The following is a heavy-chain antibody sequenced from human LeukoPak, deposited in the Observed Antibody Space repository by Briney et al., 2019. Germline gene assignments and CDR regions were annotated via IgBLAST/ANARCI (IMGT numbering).Heavy chain of an antibody. V-gene: IGHV3-11*04. D-gene: IGHD2-2*01. CDR3: ARVRNPGYCSTARCYVGY. J-gene: IGHJ4*02. CDR1: GLTFSGYY. CDR2: ISSSSDTI. Sequence: GGSLRLSCAASGLTFSGYYMTWIRRAPGKGLEWVSYISSSSDTIYYADSVEGRFTISRDNADNSVYLQMNSLRAEDTALYYCARVRNPGYCSTARCYVGYWGQGTLVTVSS.